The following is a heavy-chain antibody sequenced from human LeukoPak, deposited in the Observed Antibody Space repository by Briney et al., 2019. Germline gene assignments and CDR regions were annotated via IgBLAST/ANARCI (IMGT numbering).Heavy chain of an antibody. CDR3: ASGGGYNLDY. V-gene: IGHV7-4-1*02. Sequence: ASVKVSCKASGGTFKNYAISWVRQAPGQGLEWMGWINAYTGKPTYAQGFTGRFVFSLDTSVNTAYLQISSLKADDTAVYYCASGGGYNLDYWGQGTLVTVSS. J-gene: IGHJ4*02. CDR1: GGTFKNYA. CDR2: INAYTGKP. D-gene: IGHD3-16*01.